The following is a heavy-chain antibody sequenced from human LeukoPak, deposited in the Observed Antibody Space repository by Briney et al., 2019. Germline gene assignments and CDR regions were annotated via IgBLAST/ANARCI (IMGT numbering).Heavy chain of an antibody. D-gene: IGHD3-16*01. CDR2: IYYSGST. J-gene: IGHJ4*02. Sequence: SETLSLTCTVSGGSISSGDYYWSWIRQPPGKGLEWIGYIYYSGSTYYNPSLKSRVTISVDTSKNQFSLKLSSVTAADTAVYYCARVGDGWVFDYWGQGTLVTVSS. V-gene: IGHV4-30-4*08. CDR3: ARVGDGWVFDY. CDR1: GGSISSGDYY.